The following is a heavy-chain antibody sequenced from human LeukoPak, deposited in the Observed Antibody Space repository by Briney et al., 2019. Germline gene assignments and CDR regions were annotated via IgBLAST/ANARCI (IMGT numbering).Heavy chain of an antibody. J-gene: IGHJ6*02. Sequence: NSSETLSPTCAVYGGSFSGYYWSWIRQPPGKGLEWIGEINHSGSTNYNPSLKSRVTISVDTSKNQFSLKLSSVTAADTAVYYCARAPPDILTGYYKTGHYYGTDVWGQGTTVTVSS. CDR2: INHSGST. CDR1: GGSFSGYY. D-gene: IGHD3-9*01. CDR3: ARAPPDILTGYYKTGHYYGTDV. V-gene: IGHV4-34*01.